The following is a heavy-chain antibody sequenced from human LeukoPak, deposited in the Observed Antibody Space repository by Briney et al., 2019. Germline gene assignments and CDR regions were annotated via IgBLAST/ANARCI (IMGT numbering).Heavy chain of an antibody. CDR1: GFTLSSHW. CDR2: IKQDGSEK. V-gene: IGHV3-7*04. Sequence: GGSLRLSCGISGFTLSSHWMHWVRQAPGKGLEWVATIKQDGSEKFYVDSVTGRFTISRHDARNSLFLRMTSLGVEDSAVYFCARGSTYEGPYYQGMDVWGQGTTVIVSS. D-gene: IGHD2-2*01. CDR3: ARGSTYEGPYYQGMDV. J-gene: IGHJ6*02.